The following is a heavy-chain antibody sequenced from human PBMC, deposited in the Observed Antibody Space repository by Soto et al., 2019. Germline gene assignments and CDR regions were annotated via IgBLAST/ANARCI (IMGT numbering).Heavy chain of an antibody. CDR3: ARDLVDY. CDR2: ISYDGSNK. CDR1: GFTFSSYA. V-gene: IGHV3-30-3*01. Sequence: GGSLRLSCEASGFTFSSYAMHWVRQAPGKGLEWVAVISYDGSNKYYADSVKGRFTISRDNSKNTLYLQMNSLRAEDTAVYYCARDLVDYWGQGTLVTVS. J-gene: IGHJ4*02.